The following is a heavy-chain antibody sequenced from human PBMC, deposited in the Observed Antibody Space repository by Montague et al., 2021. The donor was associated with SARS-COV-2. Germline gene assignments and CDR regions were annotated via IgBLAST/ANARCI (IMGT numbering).Heavy chain of an antibody. D-gene: IGHD5-12*01. CDR1: GFTFSSYE. CDR3: ARGGDGYDYFSNYYGMDV. V-gene: IGHV3-48*03. CDR2: ITSSGVTT. Sequence: SRRLSLSASGFTFSSYEMNWVRQAPGKGLEWVSYITSSGVTTYYADSVKGRFTISRDNAKNSLDLQMNSLRAEDTAVYYCARGGDGYDYFSNYYGMDVWGQGTTVTVSS. J-gene: IGHJ6*02.